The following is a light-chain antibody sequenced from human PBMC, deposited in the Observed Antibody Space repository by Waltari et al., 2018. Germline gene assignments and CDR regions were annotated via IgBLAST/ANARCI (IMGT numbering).Light chain of an antibody. CDR1: QTIGRS. CDR2: GAS. J-gene: IGKJ1*01. V-gene: IGKV3-15*01. Sequence: ETVLTQSPATLSLSPGERATLPCRTSQTIGRSLAWYQQKPGQAPRLVIYGASIRATGIPARFSGSGSETEFALTISGLQSEDFAVYYCQQYNNWPPGTFGQGTKVEI. CDR3: QQYNNWPPGT.